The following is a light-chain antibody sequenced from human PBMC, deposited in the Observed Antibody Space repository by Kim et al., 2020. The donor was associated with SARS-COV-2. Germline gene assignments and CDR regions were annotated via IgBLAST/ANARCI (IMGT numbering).Light chain of an antibody. CDR2: DAT. Sequence: CHGDTPTLPWGASQTINNELVWEPQQPGQAPRLLIYDATTRATGIPARFIGSGSETDFTLTINSLRSEDFAVYYCHQSNNWPPFTFGQGTKVDIK. V-gene: IGKV3-15*01. CDR3: HQSNNWPPFT. CDR1: QTINNE. J-gene: IGKJ1*01.